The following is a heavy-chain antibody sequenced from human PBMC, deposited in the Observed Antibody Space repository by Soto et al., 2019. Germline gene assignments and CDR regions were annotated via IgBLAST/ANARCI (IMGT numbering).Heavy chain of an antibody. CDR2: IIPIFGTA. CDR1: GGTFSSYA. J-gene: IGHJ4*02. CDR3: ATGEMESYGSGSTQDY. Sequence: QVQLVQSVAEVKKPGSSVKVSCKASGGTFSSYAISWVRQAPGQGLEWMGGIIPIFGTANYAQKFQGRVTITADESTSTAYMELSSLRSEDTAVYYCATGEMESYGSGSTQDYWGQGTLVTVSS. V-gene: IGHV1-69*01. D-gene: IGHD3-10*01.